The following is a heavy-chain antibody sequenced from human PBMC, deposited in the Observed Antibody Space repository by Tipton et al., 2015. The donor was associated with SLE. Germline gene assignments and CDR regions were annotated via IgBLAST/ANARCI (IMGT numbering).Heavy chain of an antibody. CDR2: IGWDSRNI. J-gene: IGHJ4*02. CDR1: GFQFDDFA. V-gene: IGHV3-9*01. CDR3: AKGAGFELWRGYPAF. D-gene: IGHD3-3*01. Sequence: SLRLSCAASGFQFDDFAMNWVRQAPGKGLEWVSGIGWDSRNIGYADSVNGRFTVSRGNAKNYLYLQMTSLRPEDTALYYCAKGAGFELWRGYPAFWGQGTLVTVSS.